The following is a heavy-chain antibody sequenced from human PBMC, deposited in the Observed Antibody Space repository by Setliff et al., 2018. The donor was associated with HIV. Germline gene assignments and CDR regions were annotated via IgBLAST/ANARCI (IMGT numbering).Heavy chain of an antibody. Sequence: PSETLSLTCTVSGGSIYGYYWDWIRQPPGKEMEFIGYTYISGSTNYSPSFESRVIISTDPSKNQFSLKLNSVTAADTAVYCCARGRGSSSSWPIDYWGQGTLVTVSS. CDR3: ARGRGSSSSWPIDY. CDR1: GGSIYGYY. J-gene: IGHJ4*02. V-gene: IGHV4-4*09. CDR2: TYISGST. D-gene: IGHD6-13*01.